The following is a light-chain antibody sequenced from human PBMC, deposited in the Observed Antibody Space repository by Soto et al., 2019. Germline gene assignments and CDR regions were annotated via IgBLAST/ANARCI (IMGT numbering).Light chain of an antibody. CDR3: EPWDSKLRV. Sequence: QSVLTQSSSASASLGSSATLTCTLSSGHSNHIIAWHQQQPGKAPQYLMKLEGSGRYNKERGVPDRFSGSSSGADRYLTLSNLQLEDEADYYCEPWDSKLRVFGVGTKLTVL. CDR1: SGHSNHI. J-gene: IGLJ3*02. CDR2: LEGSGRY. V-gene: IGLV4-60*01.